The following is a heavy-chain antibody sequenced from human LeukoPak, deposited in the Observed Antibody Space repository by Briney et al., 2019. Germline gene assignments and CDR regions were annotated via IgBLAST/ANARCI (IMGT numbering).Heavy chain of an antibody. V-gene: IGHV4-39*01. CDR1: GGSITNNAYY. Sequence: SETLSLTCTVSGGSITNNAYYWAWIRQPPGKGLEWIGSIYYSGSTHYNPSLKSRLTISVDTSKNQFSLKLSSVTAADTAVYCCARNETTGLQRTPYYHSYVDVWGKGTTVTVSS. CDR3: ARNETTGLQRTPYYHSYVDV. CDR2: IYYSGST. D-gene: IGHD4-11*01. J-gene: IGHJ6*03.